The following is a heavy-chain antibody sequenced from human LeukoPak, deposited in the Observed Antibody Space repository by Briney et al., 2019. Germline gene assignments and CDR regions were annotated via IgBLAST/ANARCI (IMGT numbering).Heavy chain of an antibody. Sequence: SETLSLTCTVSGGSISSSSYYWGWIRQPPGKGLEWVGSIYYSGSTHYNPSLKSRVTISVDTSKNQFSLKLSSVTAADAAVYYCARHLRSMVRGVSPFDPWGQGTLVTVSS. CDR2: IYYSGST. V-gene: IGHV4-39*01. CDR3: ARHLRSMVRGVSPFDP. CDR1: GGSISSSSYY. D-gene: IGHD3-10*01. J-gene: IGHJ5*02.